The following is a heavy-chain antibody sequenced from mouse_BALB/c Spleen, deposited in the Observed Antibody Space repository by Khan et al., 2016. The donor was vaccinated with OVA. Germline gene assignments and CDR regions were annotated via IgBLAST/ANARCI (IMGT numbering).Heavy chain of an antibody. V-gene: IGHV2-9*02. CDR3: ARDHGNTYEYFDY. Sequence: QVQLQQPGPGLVAPSQSLSITCTVSGFSLTSYGVHWVRQPPGKGLEWLGIIWAGGSTNYNSALMSRLSISKENSKSQVFVKMISLQTDDTAMYYCARDHGNTYEYFDYWGQGTTLTVSS. CDR2: IWAGGST. CDR1: GFSLTSYG. D-gene: IGHD1-1*01. J-gene: IGHJ2*01.